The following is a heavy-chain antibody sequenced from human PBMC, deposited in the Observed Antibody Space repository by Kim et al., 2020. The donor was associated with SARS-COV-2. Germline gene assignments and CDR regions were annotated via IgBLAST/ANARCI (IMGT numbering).Heavy chain of an antibody. CDR2: IYHSGST. D-gene: IGHD3-10*01. CDR3: ARGNRPYYYGSGQQDNWFDP. J-gene: IGHJ5*02. Sequence: SETLSLTCAVSGGSISSSNWWSWVSQPPGKGLEWIGEIYHSGSTNYNPSLKSRVTISVDKSKNQFSLKLSSVTAADTAVYYCARGNRPYYYGSGQQDNWFDPWGQGTLVTVSS. CDR1: GGSISSSNW. V-gene: IGHV4-4*02.